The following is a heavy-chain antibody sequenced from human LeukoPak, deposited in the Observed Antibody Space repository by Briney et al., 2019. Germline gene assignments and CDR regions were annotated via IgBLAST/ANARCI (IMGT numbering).Heavy chain of an antibody. J-gene: IGHJ4*02. CDR2: ISGSGGST. CDR3: AKRDPVGWYFGY. D-gene: IGHD6-19*01. Sequence: PGGSLRLSCAVSGFTVSAHYMSWVRQAPGKGLEWVSAISGSGGSTYYADSVKGRFTISRDNSKNTLYLQMNSLRAEDTAVYYCAKRDPVGWYFGYWGQGTLVTVSS. V-gene: IGHV3-23*01. CDR1: GFTVSAHY.